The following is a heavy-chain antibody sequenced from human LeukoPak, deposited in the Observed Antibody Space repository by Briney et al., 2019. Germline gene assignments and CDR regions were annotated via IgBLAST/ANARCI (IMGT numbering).Heavy chain of an antibody. CDR2: IYSGGST. CDR1: GFTVSSNY. V-gene: IGHV3-53*01. D-gene: IGHD3-10*01. J-gene: IGHJ4*02. CDR3: ARDEMVRGVMGY. Sequence: SGGSLRLSCAASGFTVSSNYMSWVRQAPGKGLEWVSVIYSGGSTYYADSVKGRFTISRDNSKNTLYLQMNSLRADDTAVYYCARDEMVRGVMGYGAQGTLVTVSS.